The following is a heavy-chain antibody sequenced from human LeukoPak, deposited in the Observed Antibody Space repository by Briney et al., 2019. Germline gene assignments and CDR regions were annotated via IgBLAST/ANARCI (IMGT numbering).Heavy chain of an antibody. J-gene: IGHJ4*02. CDR3: AKTVGNSVL. CDR2: ISGSGDSA. V-gene: IGHV3-23*01. CDR1: GFTFSSYA. Sequence: GGSLRLSCAASGFTFSSYAMSWVRQAPGKGLEWVSAISGSGDSAYYADSVRGRFTISRDNSKNTLCLQMNSLRAEDTALYYCAKTVGNSVLWGQGTLVTVSS. D-gene: IGHD4-23*01.